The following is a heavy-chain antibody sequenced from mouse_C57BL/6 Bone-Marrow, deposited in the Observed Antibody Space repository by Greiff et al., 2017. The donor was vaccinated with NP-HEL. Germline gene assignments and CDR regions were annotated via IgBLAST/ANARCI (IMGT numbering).Heavy chain of an antibody. CDR3: ARARGYYGSSLYAMDY. Sequence: QVQLQQSDAELVKPGASVKISCKVSGYTFTDHTIHWMKQRPEQGLEWIGYIYPGDGSTKYNEKFKGKATLTADKSSSTAYMQLNSLTSEDSAVYFCARARGYYGSSLYAMDYWGQGTSVTVSS. V-gene: IGHV1-78*01. D-gene: IGHD1-1*01. CDR1: GYTFTDHT. CDR2: IYPGDGST. J-gene: IGHJ4*01.